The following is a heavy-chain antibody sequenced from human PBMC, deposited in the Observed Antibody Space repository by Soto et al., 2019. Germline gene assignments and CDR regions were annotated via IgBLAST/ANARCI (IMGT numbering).Heavy chain of an antibody. CDR2: ISGNGGTT. CDR3: AKGGGGSGWSDAFDI. D-gene: IGHD6-19*01. J-gene: IGHJ3*02. Sequence: EQLVESGGGVVQPGRSLTLSCAGSGFSFGSYEMHWVRQAPGKGLEWVSVISGNGGTTYYADSVKGRFTISRDNSKRTLYLQMNSLRAGDTAIFFCAKGGGGSGWSDAFDIWGQGTMVTVSS. CDR1: GFSFGSYE. V-gene: IGHV3-23*04.